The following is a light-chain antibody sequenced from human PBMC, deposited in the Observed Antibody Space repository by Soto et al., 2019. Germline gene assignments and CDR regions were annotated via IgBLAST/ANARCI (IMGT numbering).Light chain of an antibody. CDR1: QSVTRRY. V-gene: IGKV3-20*01. CDR2: DAS. CDR3: LQYGTSPRT. Sequence: IVLTQSPGTLSLSPGERATLSCRASQSVTRRYLAWYQQKPGQAPRLLIYDASSRAAGIPDRFSGSGSGTDFTLTITRLEPEDFAVYYCLQYGTSPRTFGQGTKVEIK. J-gene: IGKJ1*01.